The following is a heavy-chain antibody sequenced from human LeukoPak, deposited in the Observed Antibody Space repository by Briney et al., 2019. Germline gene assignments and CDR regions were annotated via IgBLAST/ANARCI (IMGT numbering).Heavy chain of an antibody. Sequence: PGGSLRLSCAASGFTFSSYAMSWVRQAPGKGLEWFSYISSGSGTIYYADSVKGRFTISRDNAKNSLYLQMNSLRAEDTAVYYCARGSGTYSLGFDYWGQGTLVTVSS. D-gene: IGHD1-26*01. J-gene: IGHJ4*02. CDR2: ISSGSGTI. V-gene: IGHV3-48*01. CDR3: ARGSGTYSLGFDY. CDR1: GFTFSSYA.